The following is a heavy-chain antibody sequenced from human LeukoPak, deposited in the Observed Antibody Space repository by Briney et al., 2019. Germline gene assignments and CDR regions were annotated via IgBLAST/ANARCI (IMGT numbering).Heavy chain of an antibody. CDR1: GFTFSSYS. CDR2: ISSSSSYI. D-gene: IGHD1-20*01. CDR3: ARDKNNWNDGGDAFDI. V-gene: IGHV3-21*01. Sequence: GGSLRLSCAASGFTFSSYSMNWVRQAPGKGLEWVSSISSSSSYIYYADSVKGRFTISRDNAKNSLCLQMNSLRAEDTAVYYCARDKNNWNDGGDAFDIWGQGTMVTVSS. J-gene: IGHJ3*02.